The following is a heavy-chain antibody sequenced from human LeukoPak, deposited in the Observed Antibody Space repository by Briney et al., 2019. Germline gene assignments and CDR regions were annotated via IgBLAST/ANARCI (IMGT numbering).Heavy chain of an antibody. Sequence: GGSLRLSCVASGFTFSSYEMNWVRQAPGKGLEWVSYISSSSAYINYADSVKGRFTISRDNDKNSMYLQMNSLRVEDTAVYYCVRVGYCSGGGCQGRDWFDPWGQGTLVTVSS. J-gene: IGHJ5*02. D-gene: IGHD2-15*01. V-gene: IGHV3-21*05. CDR3: VRVGYCSGGGCQGRDWFDP. CDR2: ISSSSAYI. CDR1: GFTFSSYE.